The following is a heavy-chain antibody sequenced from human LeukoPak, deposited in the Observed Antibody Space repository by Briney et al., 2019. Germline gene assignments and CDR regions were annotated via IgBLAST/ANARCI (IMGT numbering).Heavy chain of an antibody. J-gene: IGHJ3*02. CDR1: GFTFSSYV. CDR2: IWYDGSTK. Sequence: GGSLRLSCAASGFTFSSYVMHWVRQAPGKGLEWVAVIWYDGSTKYYADSVKGRFTISRDDSRDTLYLQMNSLRAEDTAVYFCAKDEEGVDAFDIWGQGTMVTVSS. D-gene: IGHD3-10*01. V-gene: IGHV3-33*06. CDR3: AKDEEGVDAFDI.